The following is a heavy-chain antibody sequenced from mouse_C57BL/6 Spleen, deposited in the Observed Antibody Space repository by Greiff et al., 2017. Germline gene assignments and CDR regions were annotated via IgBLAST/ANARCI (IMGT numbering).Heavy chain of an antibody. J-gene: IGHJ3*01. Sequence: EVKLMESGGGLVKPGGSLKLSCAASGFTFSDYGMHWVRQAPAKGLEWVAYISSGSSTIYYADTVKGRFTISRDNAKNTLFLQMTSLRSEDTAMYYCAREVDSSGGYWGQGTLVTVSA. CDR3: AREVDSSGGY. CDR2: ISSGSSTI. V-gene: IGHV5-17*01. D-gene: IGHD3-2*02. CDR1: GFTFSDYG.